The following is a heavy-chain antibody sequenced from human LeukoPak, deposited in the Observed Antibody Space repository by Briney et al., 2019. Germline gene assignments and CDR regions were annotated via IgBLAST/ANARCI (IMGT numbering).Heavy chain of an antibody. CDR2: ISGSGGST. CDR1: GFTFSSYA. V-gene: IGHV3-23*01. CDR3: ANNPPEARSFDY. Sequence: GGSLRLSCAASGFTFSSYAMSWVRQAPGKGLEWVSAISGSGGSTYYADSVKGRFTISRDNSKNTLYLQMNSLRAEDTAVYYRANNPPEARSFDYWGQGTQVTVSS. D-gene: IGHD1-14*01. J-gene: IGHJ4*02.